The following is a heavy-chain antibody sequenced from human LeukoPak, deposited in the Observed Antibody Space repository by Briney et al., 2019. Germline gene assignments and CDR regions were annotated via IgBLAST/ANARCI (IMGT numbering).Heavy chain of an antibody. Sequence: KPSETLSLTCTVSGGSISSSSYYWGWIRQPPGKGLEWIGSVYYSGSTYYNPSLKSRVTISVDTSKNQFSLKLSSVTAADTAVYYCARAHGSSGWHAGNDAFDIWGQGTMVTVSS. CDR1: GGSISSSSYY. V-gene: IGHV4-39*07. J-gene: IGHJ3*02. CDR3: ARAHGSSGWHAGNDAFDI. D-gene: IGHD6-19*01. CDR2: VYYSGST.